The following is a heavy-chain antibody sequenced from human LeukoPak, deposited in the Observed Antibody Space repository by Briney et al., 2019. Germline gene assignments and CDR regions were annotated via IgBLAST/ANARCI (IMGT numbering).Heavy chain of an antibody. CDR1: GGSISTFC. V-gene: IGHV4-4*07. D-gene: IGHD3-22*01. J-gene: IGHJ4*02. CDR2: IYMGTT. CDR3: ARGTEMTSSSGYYSFDY. Sequence: SETLSLTCTVSGGSISTFCWTWIRQSAGKGLEWIGRIYMGTTYYNPSVESRATISVDTSNNRFSLKLTSLTAADTAVYYCARGTEMTSSSGYYSFDYWGRGSLVTVSS.